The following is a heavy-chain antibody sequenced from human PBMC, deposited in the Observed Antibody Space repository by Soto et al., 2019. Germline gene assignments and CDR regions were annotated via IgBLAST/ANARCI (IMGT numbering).Heavy chain of an antibody. J-gene: IGHJ6*02. V-gene: IGHV3-74*01. CDR2: INTDGSTI. CDR1: GFTFSNYW. CDR3: AREIRNYYGMDF. Sequence: VQLVESGGGLVQPGGSLRLSCGASGFTFSNYWMHWVRQAPGKGLVWVSRINTDGSTIAYADSVRGRLTLSRDNAKNTVYLQMNSLRGEDTAVYYCAREIRNYYGMDFWGQGTTVTVSS.